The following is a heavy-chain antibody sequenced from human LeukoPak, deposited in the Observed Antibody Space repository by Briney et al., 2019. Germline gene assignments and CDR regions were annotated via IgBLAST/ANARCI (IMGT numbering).Heavy chain of an antibody. J-gene: IGHJ4*02. CDR3: ARNTPDYDFWSGPPD. CDR2: ISSSSSTI. Sequence: GGSLGLSCAASGFTFSSYSMNWVRQAPGKGLEWVSYISSSSSTIYYADSVKGRFTISRDNAKNSLYLQMNSLRAEDTAVYYCARNTPDYDFWSGPPDWGQGTLVTVSS. CDR1: GFTFSSYS. D-gene: IGHD3-3*01. V-gene: IGHV3-48*01.